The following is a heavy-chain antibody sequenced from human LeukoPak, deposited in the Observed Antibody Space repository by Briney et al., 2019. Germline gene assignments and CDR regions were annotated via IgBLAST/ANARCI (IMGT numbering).Heavy chain of an antibody. J-gene: IGHJ5*02. Sequence: PSETLSLTCAVYGVSFSGYYWSWIRQPPGKGLEWIGEINHSGSTNYNPSLKSRVTISVDTSKNQFSLKLSSVTAADTAVYYCARDLNPWGQGTLVTVSS. CDR1: GVSFSGYY. CDR2: INHSGST. CDR3: ARDLNP. V-gene: IGHV4-34*01.